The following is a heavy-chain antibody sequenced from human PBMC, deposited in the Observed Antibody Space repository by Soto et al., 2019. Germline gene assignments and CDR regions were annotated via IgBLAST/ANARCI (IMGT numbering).Heavy chain of an antibody. CDR1: GGNIGSYY. V-gene: IGHV4-59*08. D-gene: IGHD5-18*01. CDR3: ARLVWSYGTWFDP. Sequence: SETQSLTSTVSGGNIGSYYWSWIRQPPGKGLEWIGYIYYSGSTNYNPSLKSRVTISVDTSKNQFSLKLSSVTAADTAVYYCARLVWSYGTWFDPWGQGTLVTVSS. J-gene: IGHJ5*02. CDR2: IYYSGST.